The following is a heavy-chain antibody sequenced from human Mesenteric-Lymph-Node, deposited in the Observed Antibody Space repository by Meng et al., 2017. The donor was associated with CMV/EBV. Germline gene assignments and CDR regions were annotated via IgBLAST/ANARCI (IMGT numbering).Heavy chain of an antibody. D-gene: IGHD3-3*01. Sequence: FTFRSYGMHWVRQAPGQGLEWVAIISYDGSNNYYADSVKGRFTISRDNSKNTLYLQMNSLRAEDTAVYYCAKDQRAGEFVTIFGVADYWGQGTLVTVSS. CDR3: AKDQRAGEFVTIFGVADY. CDR1: FTFRSYG. V-gene: IGHV3-30*18. J-gene: IGHJ4*02. CDR2: ISYDGSNN.